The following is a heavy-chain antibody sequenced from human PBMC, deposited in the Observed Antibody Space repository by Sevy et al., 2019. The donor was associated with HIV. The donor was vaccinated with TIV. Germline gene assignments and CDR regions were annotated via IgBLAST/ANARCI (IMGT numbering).Heavy chain of an antibody. CDR1: GYTFTGYY. Sequence: ASVKVSCKASGYTFTGYYMHWVRQAPGQGLEWMGWINPNSGGTNYAQKFQGRVTMTRDTSISTAYMELSRLRSGDTAVYYCARERVYCSGGSCKPGGWFDPWGQGTLVTVSS. CDR3: ARERVYCSGGSCKPGGWFDP. V-gene: IGHV1-2*02. CDR2: INPNSGGT. J-gene: IGHJ5*02. D-gene: IGHD2-15*01.